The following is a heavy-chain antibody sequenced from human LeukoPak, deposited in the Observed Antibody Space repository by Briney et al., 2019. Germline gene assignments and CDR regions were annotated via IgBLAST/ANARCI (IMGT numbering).Heavy chain of an antibody. Sequence: GESLKISCKASGYSFTSYWIGWVRQMPGKGLEWMGIIDPSDSETRYTPSFQGQVTISVDKSLTTADLQWNSLRASDTAMYYCARQTAMGRSGNYWGQGTLVTVSS. D-gene: IGHD5-18*01. V-gene: IGHV5-51*01. CDR2: IDPSDSET. J-gene: IGHJ4*02. CDR1: GYSFTSYW. CDR3: ARQTAMGRSGNY.